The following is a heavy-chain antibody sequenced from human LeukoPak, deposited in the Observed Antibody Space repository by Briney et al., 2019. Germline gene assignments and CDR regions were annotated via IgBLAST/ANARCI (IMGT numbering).Heavy chain of an antibody. CDR2: INPNSGGT. CDR1: GYTFTGYY. D-gene: IGHD3-3*01. CDR3: ARDPGSIFGVVPQYYYYGMDV. J-gene: IGHJ6*02. V-gene: IGHV1-2*06. Sequence: GASVKVSCKASGYTFTGYYMHWVRQAPGQGLEWMGRINPNSGGTNYAQKFQGRVTMTRDTSISTAYMELSRLRSDDTAVYYCARDPGSIFGVVPQYYYYGMDVWGQGTTVIVSS.